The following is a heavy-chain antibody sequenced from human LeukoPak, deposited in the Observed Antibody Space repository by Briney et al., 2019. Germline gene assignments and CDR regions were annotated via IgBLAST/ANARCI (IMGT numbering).Heavy chain of an antibody. J-gene: IGHJ4*02. CDR2: INPDGSNS. Sequence: PGGSLRLSCAASGFTFSNYWMHSVRQAPGKGLEWVSRINPDGSNSNYADSVKGRFTMSRDNAKNTVYLQMDSLRAEDTALFYCVRQAASGDSGIAYWGRGTLVTVSS. CDR1: GFTFSNYW. V-gene: IGHV3-74*01. D-gene: IGHD2-21*02. CDR3: VRQAASGDSGIAY.